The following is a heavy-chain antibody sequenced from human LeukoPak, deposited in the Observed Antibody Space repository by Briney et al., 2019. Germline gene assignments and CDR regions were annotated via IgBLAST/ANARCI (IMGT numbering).Heavy chain of an antibody. D-gene: IGHD1-26*01. V-gene: IGHV1-24*01. CDR2: FDPEDGET. Sequence: GASVKVSCKVSGYTLTELSMHWVRQAPGKGLEWMGGFDPEDGETIYAQKFQGRVTMTEDTSTDTAYMELSSLRSEDTAVYYRATGWELNRDAFDIWGQGTMVTVSS. CDR1: GYTLTELS. J-gene: IGHJ3*02. CDR3: ATGWELNRDAFDI.